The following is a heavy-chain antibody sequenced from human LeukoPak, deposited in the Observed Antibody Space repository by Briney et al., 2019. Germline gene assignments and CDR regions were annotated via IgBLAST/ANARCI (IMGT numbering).Heavy chain of an antibody. D-gene: IGHD6-19*01. J-gene: IGHJ4*02. CDR3: ARDLLIAVATDDY. CDR1: GFTFSSYW. CDR2: IKQDGSEK. Sequence: PGGSLRLSCAASGFTFSSYWMSWVRQAPGKGLEWVANIKQDGSEKYYVDSVKGRFTISRDNAKNSLNLQMNSLRAEDTAVYYCARDLLIAVATDDYWGQGTLVTVSS. V-gene: IGHV3-7*01.